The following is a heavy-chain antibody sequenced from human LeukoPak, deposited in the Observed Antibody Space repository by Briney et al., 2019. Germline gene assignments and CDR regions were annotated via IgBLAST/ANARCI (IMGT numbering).Heavy chain of an antibody. CDR3: ARRNGDYVYFDF. CDR2: IYPADSET. Sequence: GESLKISCKGSGYYFSSYWIGWVRQMPGKGLEWMGIIYPADSETTYSPSFQGQVTISADKSTSTAYLQWSSLKASDTAMYYCARRNGDYVYFDFWGQGTLVTVPS. CDR1: GYYFSSYW. D-gene: IGHD4-17*01. V-gene: IGHV5-51*01. J-gene: IGHJ4*02.